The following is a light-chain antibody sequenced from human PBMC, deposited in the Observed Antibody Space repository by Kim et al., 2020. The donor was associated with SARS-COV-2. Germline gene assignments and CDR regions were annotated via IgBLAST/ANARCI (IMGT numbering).Light chain of an antibody. Sequence: ASVGDRVTITCRASQDIGNDLGWYQQKPGRAPQLLIYGASSLQCGVPSRFSGSGSGTEFTLTIGSVQPEDFATYFCLQHSTYPCTFGQGTRLDIK. V-gene: IGKV1-17*01. CDR3: LQHSTYPCT. CDR1: QDIGND. CDR2: GAS. J-gene: IGKJ5*01.